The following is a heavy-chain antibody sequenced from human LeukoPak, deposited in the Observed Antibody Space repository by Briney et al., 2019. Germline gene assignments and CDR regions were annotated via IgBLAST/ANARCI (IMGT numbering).Heavy chain of an antibody. D-gene: IGHD2-2*01. Sequence: GGSLRLSCAASGFTFSSYSMNWVRQAPGKGLEWVSYISSSSTIYYADSVKGRFTISRDNAKNSLYLQMNSLRAEDTAVYYCARDGNVVVPAADYWGQGTLVTVSS. CDR2: ISSSSTI. CDR1: GFTFSSYS. CDR3: ARDGNVVVPAADY. V-gene: IGHV3-48*01. J-gene: IGHJ4*02.